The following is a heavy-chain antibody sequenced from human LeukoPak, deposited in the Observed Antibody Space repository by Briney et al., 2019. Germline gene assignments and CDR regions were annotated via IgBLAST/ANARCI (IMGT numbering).Heavy chain of an antibody. D-gene: IGHD3-22*01. J-gene: IGHJ4*02. Sequence: SQTLSLTCAISGDSVSSNSAAWNWIRQSPSRGLEWLGRTYYRSKWYNDYAVSVKSRITINSDTSKNQFSLQPNSVTPEDTAVYYCARARWILAYYYDSSGYYIFDYWGQGTLVTVSS. CDR1: GDSVSSNSAA. CDR2: TYYRSKWYN. V-gene: IGHV6-1*01. CDR3: ARARWILAYYYDSSGYYIFDY.